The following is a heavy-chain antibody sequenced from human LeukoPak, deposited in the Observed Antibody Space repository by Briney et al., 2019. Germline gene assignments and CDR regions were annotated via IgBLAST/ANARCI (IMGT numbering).Heavy chain of an antibody. CDR3: ARDRCGGDRYSVSDY. CDR2: INPNSGGT. D-gene: IGHD2-21*02. J-gene: IGHJ4*02. V-gene: IGHV1-2*02. Sequence: GASVKVSCKASGYTFTGYYMHWVRQAPGQGLEWMGWINPNSGGTNYAQKFQGRVTMTRDTSISTAYMELSRLRSDDTAVYYCARDRCGGDRYSVSDYWGQGTLVTVSS. CDR1: GYTFTGYY.